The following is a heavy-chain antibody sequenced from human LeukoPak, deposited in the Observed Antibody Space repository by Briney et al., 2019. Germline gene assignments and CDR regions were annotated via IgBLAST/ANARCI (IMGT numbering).Heavy chain of an antibody. J-gene: IGHJ6*03. V-gene: IGHV1-69*04. CDR3: ARRGARGYYYMDV. D-gene: IGHD1-26*01. Sequence: SVKVSCKASGYTFTSYGISWVRQAPGQGLEWMGRIIPILGIANYAQKFQGRVTITADKPTSTAYMELSSLRSEDTAVYYCARRGARGYYYMDVWGKGTTVTVSS. CDR1: GYTFTSYG. CDR2: IIPILGIA.